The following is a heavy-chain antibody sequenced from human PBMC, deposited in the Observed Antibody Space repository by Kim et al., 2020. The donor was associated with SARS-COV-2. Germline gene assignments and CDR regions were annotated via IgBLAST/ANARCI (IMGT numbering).Heavy chain of an antibody. J-gene: IGHJ4*02. CDR1: GFTFSSYG. CDR3: AKGLVWGGCVIGDAFDY. V-gene: IGHV3-23*01. CDR2: ISGSGSST. D-gene: IGHD3-16*02. Sequence: GGSLRLSCAASGFTFSSYGMSWVRQAPGKGLEWVSAISGSGSSTYYADSVKGRFTISRDNSKNTLYLQMNSLRAEDTAVYYCAKGLVWGGCVIGDAFDYWGQGTLVTVSS.